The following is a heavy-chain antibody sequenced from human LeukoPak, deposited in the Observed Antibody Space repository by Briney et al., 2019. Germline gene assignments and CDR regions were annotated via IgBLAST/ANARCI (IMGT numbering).Heavy chain of an antibody. V-gene: IGHV1-2*02. CDR3: AGYSGSYLVLGTFDI. CDR1: GYTFSGYY. J-gene: IGHJ3*02. Sequence: ASVKVSCKASGYTFSGYYFHWVRQAPGQGLEWMGWINPNSGGTNYAQKFQGRVTMTRDTSISTAYMELSRLRYDDTAVYYCAGYSGSYLVLGTFDIWGQGTMVTVSS. D-gene: IGHD1-26*01. CDR2: INPNSGGT.